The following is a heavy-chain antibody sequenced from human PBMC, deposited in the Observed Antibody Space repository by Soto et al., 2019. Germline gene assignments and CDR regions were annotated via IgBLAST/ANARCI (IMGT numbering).Heavy chain of an antibody. V-gene: IGHV4-4*02. CDR3: ARVTYYYDSSGSVGFGY. CDR2: IYHSGST. CDR1: GSISSSNW. J-gene: IGHJ4*02. D-gene: IGHD3-22*01. Sequence: GSISSSNWWSWVLQPPVKGLEWIGEIYHSGSTNYNPSLKSRVTISVDKSKDQFSLKLSSVTAADTAVYYCARVTYYYDSSGSVGFGYWGQGTLVTVSS.